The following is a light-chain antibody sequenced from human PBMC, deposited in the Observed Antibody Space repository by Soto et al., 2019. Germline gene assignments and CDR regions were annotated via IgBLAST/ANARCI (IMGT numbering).Light chain of an antibody. V-gene: IGKV3-20*01. CDR1: QSVSNSF. CDR2: TTS. Sequence: EIVLTQSPGTLSLSPGERATLSCRASQSVSNSFLAWYQHKPGQAPRLLIYTTSYRATGIPDRFSGSGSGTDFTLTISSLEPEDFAVYYCQQYNNLPWTFGPGTKVEI. J-gene: IGKJ1*01. CDR3: QQYNNLPWT.